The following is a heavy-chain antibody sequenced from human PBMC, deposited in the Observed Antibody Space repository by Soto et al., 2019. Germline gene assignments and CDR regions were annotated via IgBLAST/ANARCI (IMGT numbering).Heavy chain of an antibody. V-gene: IGHV4-59*11. Sequence: SETLSLTCTVSGASISTQSWNWIRQAPGKGLERIGYLYYSGTTNYNPSLKSRVTISADTSKNQVSLKLTSVTAADTAVYFCARGLSWSPYFESWGQGILVTVSS. J-gene: IGHJ4*02. CDR1: GASISTQS. CDR3: ARGLSWSPYFES. CDR2: LYYSGTT. D-gene: IGHD3-3*01.